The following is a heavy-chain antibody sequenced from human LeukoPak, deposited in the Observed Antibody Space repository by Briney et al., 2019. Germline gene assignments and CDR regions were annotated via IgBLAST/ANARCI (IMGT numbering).Heavy chain of an antibody. CDR1: GYTFTSYA. CDR3: ARDILGYCSGGSCCGPLSGDAFDI. CDR2: ISAYNGNT. J-gene: IGHJ3*02. Sequence: GASVKVSCKASGYTFTSYAMHWVRQAPGQGLEWMGWISAYNGNTNYAQKLQGRVTMTTDTSTSTAYMELRGLRSDDTAVYYCARDILGYCSGGSCCGPLSGDAFDIWGQGTMVTVSS. V-gene: IGHV1-18*01. D-gene: IGHD2-15*01.